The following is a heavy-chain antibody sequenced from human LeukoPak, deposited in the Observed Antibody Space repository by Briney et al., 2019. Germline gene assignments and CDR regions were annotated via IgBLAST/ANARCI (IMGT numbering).Heavy chain of an antibody. CDR3: AKDLAAANWFDP. CDR2: ISGSGGST. Sequence: PGGSLRLSCAASGFTFSSYAMSWVRQAPGKGLEWVSAISGSGGSTYYADSVKGRFTISRGNSKNTLYLQMNSLRAEDTAVYYCAKDLAAANWFDPWGQGTLVTVSS. CDR1: GFTFSSYA. J-gene: IGHJ5*02. V-gene: IGHV3-23*01. D-gene: IGHD6-13*01.